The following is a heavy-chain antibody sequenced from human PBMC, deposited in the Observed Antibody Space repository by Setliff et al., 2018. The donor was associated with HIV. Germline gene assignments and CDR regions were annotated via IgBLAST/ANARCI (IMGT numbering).Heavy chain of an antibody. V-gene: IGHV1-46*01. CDR1: GGTFSSYT. CDR2: INPSGGRT. Sequence: ASVKVSCKASGGTFSSYTISWVRQAPGQGLEWMGIINPSGGRTTYAQKFQDRVIMTRDTSTSTVYMELSSLTSEDTAIYYCARDRYYRNYFESWGQGTLVTVSS. D-gene: IGHD3-22*01. J-gene: IGHJ4*02. CDR3: ARDRYYRNYFES.